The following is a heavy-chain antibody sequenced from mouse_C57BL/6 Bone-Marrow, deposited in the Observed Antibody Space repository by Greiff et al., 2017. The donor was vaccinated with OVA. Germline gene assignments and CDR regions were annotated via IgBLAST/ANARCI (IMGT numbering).Heavy chain of an antibody. Sequence: QVQLQQPGAELVKPGASVKLSCKASGYTFTSYWMHWVKQRPGQGLEWIGMIHPNSGSTNYNEKFKSKATLTVDKSSSTAYMQLSSLTSEDSAVYYCARLPVQLGLFAYWGQGTLVTVSA. V-gene: IGHV1-64*01. J-gene: IGHJ3*01. CDR3: ARLPVQLGLFAY. CDR1: GYTFTSYW. CDR2: IHPNSGST. D-gene: IGHD4-1*02.